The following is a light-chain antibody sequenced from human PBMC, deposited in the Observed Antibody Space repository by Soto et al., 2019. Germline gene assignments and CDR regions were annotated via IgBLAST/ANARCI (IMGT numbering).Light chain of an antibody. V-gene: IGKV1-39*01. Sequence: DIQMTQSPSSLSASMGDIITITCRASQSISTYLNWYQQKPGKAPKLLIYGASTLQNGVPSRFSGSGSATDYTLTISGLQPEDFATYYCQQSFITPPLTFGGGTKVEMK. CDR1: QSISTY. CDR2: GAS. CDR3: QQSFITPPLT. J-gene: IGKJ4*01.